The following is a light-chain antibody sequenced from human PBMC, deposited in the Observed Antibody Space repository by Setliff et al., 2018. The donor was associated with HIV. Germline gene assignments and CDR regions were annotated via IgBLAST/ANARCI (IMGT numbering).Light chain of an antibody. J-gene: IGLJ1*01. V-gene: IGLV2-23*02. CDR2: EVN. Sequence: QSVLTQPASVSGSPGQSITISCTGTSSDVGSYNLVSWYQQHPGKAPKLMIYEVNKRPSGVSDRFSGSKSGNTASLTISGLQAEDEADYYCCSFAATGTYVFGTGTKVTVL. CDR3: CSFAATGTYV. CDR1: SSDVGSYNL.